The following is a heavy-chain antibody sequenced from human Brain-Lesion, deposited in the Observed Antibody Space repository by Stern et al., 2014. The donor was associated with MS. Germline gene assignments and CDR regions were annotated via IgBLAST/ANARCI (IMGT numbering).Heavy chain of an antibody. Sequence: QVQLVESGPGLVKPSQTLSLSCTVSGGSITSGGYYWSWIRQPAGKGLEWIGRIFNSGSTSHNPSLKSRVTISIDTSKNQFPLRLNSMTAADTAVYYCARGRVVPGFQYYATDVWGQGTTVIVSS. J-gene: IGHJ6*02. D-gene: IGHD2-2*01. CDR1: GGSITSGGYY. CDR2: IFNSGST. V-gene: IGHV4-61*02. CDR3: ARGRVVPGFQYYATDV.